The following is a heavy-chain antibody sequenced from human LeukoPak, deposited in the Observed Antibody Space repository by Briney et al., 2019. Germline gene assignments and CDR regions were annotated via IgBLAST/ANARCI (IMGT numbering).Heavy chain of an antibody. D-gene: IGHD2-2*01. CDR2: IYYSGST. Sequence: SETLSLTCTVSGGSISSNSYYWGWIRQPPGKGLEWIGSIYYSGSTYYNPSLKSRVTISVDSSKNQFSLKLSSVTAADTAMYYCARVKRKYQVLKSLHETPSHYFDYWGQGTLVTVSS. V-gene: IGHV4-39*07. CDR3: ARVKRKYQVLKSLHETPSHYFDY. CDR1: GGSISSNSYY. J-gene: IGHJ4*02.